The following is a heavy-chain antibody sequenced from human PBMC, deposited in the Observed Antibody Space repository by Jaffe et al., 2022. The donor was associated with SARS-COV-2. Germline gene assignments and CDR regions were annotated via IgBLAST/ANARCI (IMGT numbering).Heavy chain of an antibody. J-gene: IGHJ4*02. V-gene: IGHV4-61*02. CDR2: IYTSGST. D-gene: IGHD6-13*01. CDR1: GGSISSGSYY. CDR3: ARGVVAAAGEDRFDY. Sequence: QVQLQESGPGLVKPSQTLSLTCTVSGGSISSGSYYWSWIRQPAGKGLEWIGRIYTSGSTNYNPSLKSRVTISVDTSKNQFSLKLSSVTAADTAVYYCARGVVAAAGEDRFDYWGQGTLVTVSS.